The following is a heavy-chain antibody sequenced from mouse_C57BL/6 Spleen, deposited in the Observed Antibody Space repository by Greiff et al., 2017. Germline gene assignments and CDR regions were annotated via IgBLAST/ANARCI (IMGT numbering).Heavy chain of an antibody. V-gene: IGHV1-82*01. CDR2: IYPGDGDT. CDR3: ARSGTYYAMDY. J-gene: IGHJ4*01. Sequence: VQLQQPGAELVKPGASVKVSCKASGYAFSSSWMNWVKQRPGKGLEWIGRIYPGDGDTNYNGKFKGKATLTADKSSSTAYMQLSSLTSEDSAVYFCARSGTYYAMDYWGQGTSVTVSS. CDR1: GYAFSSSW. D-gene: IGHD3-3*01.